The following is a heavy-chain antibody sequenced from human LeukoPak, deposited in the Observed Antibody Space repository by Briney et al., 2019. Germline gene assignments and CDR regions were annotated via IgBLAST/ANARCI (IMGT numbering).Heavy chain of an antibody. CDR1: ADSFSSHY. D-gene: IGHD4-17*01. CDR2: ISYIGST. J-gene: IGHJ3*02. CDR3: ARDLVTVTKGFDI. V-gene: IGHV4-59*11. Sequence: RASETLSFICAVSADSFSSHYWTWIRQPPGKGLEWIGYISYIGSTNYNPSLKSRVTISIDTSKNQFSLKLSTVTAADTAVYYCARDLVTVTKGFDIWGQGTMVSVSS.